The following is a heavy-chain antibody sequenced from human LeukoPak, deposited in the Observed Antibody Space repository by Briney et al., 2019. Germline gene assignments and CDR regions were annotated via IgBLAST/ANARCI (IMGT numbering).Heavy chain of an antibody. V-gene: IGHV3-7*01. CDR1: GFTFSSYG. Sequence: GRSLRLSCAASGFTFSSYGMHWVRQAPGKGLEWVANVNQDGSEEHYVDSVEGRFTISRDNAKNSLYLQMNSLRAEDTAVYYCARDFQGYWGQGTLVTVSS. CDR3: ARDFQGY. CDR2: VNQDGSEE. J-gene: IGHJ4*02.